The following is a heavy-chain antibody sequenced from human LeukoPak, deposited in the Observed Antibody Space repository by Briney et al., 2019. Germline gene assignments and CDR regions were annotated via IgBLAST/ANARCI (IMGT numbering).Heavy chain of an antibody. Sequence: GGSLRLSCAASGFTFSSYGMHWVRQAPGKRLEWVAFIRYDGSNKYYAGSVKGRFTISRDNSKNTLYLQMNSLRAEDTAVYYCAKDEELGIDHWGQGTLVTVSS. V-gene: IGHV3-30*02. CDR3: AKDEELGIDH. D-gene: IGHD7-27*01. CDR1: GFTFSSYG. J-gene: IGHJ5*02. CDR2: IRYDGSNK.